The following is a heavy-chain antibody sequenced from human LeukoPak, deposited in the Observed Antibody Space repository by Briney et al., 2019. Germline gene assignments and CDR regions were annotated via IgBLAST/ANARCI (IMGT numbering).Heavy chain of an antibody. D-gene: IGHD6-13*01. CDR3: AKAVAAAGYHFYGMDV. CDR2: ISGSGGNT. CDR1: GFTFSSYA. V-gene: IGHV3-23*01. J-gene: IGHJ6*02. Sequence: PGGSLRLSCAASGFTFSSYAMSWVRQAPGKGLEWVSSISGSGGNTFYADSVKGRFTISRDNSKNTLYLQMNSLRGEDTAVYYCAKAVAAAGYHFYGMDVWGQGTTVTVSS.